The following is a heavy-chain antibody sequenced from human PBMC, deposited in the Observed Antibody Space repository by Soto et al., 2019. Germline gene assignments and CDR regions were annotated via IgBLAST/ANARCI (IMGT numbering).Heavy chain of an antibody. V-gene: IGHV4-30-4*01. CDR1: GGSISSGDYY. CDR3: AREGNTYYYDSSGPFDY. J-gene: IGHJ4*02. CDR2: IYYSGST. D-gene: IGHD3-22*01. Sequence: QVQLQESGPGLVKPSQTLSLTCTVSGGSISSGDYYWSWIRQPPGKGLEWIGYIYYSGSTYYNPSPKRRVTISVDTSKHQFSLKLSSVTAADTAVYYCAREGNTYYYDSSGPFDYWGQGTLVTVSS.